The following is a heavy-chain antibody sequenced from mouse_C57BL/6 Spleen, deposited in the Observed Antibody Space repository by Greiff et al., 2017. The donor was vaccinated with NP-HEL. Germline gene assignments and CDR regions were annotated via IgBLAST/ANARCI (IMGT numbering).Heavy chain of an antibody. D-gene: IGHD4-1*01. J-gene: IGHJ3*01. Sequence: QVQLQQPGAELVMPGASVKLSCKASGYTFTSYWMHWVKQRPGQGLEWIGEIDPSDSYPNYNQKFKGKSTLTVDKSSSTAYMQLSSLTSEDSAVYYCARVGTGFAYWGQGTLVTVSA. CDR2: IDPSDSYP. CDR1: GYTFTSYW. CDR3: ARVGTGFAY. V-gene: IGHV1-69*01.